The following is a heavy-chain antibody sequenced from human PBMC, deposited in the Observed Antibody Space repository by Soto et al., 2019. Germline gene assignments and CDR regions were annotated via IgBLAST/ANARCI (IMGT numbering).Heavy chain of an antibody. Sequence: LSLTCTVSGVSVSSGGGNYWSWIRQHPGKGLEWIGYIYYSGSTYHTPSLKSRVTISLDTSKHQFSLKLSSVTAADTAVYFFARAPTCWYVYFAAGGQGNLMTVSS. V-gene: IGHV4-31*03. CDR1: GVSVSSGGGNY. D-gene: IGHD6-13*01. CDR3: ARAPTCWYVYFAA. J-gene: IGHJ4*02. CDR2: IYYSGST.